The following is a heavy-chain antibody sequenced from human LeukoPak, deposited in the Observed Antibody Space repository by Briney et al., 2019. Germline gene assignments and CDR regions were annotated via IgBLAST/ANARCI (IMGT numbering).Heavy chain of an antibody. D-gene: IGHD6-13*01. CDR3: ARAGRAYSSSWYWFDP. CDR2: LSSSSSYI. V-gene: IGHV3-21*01. Sequence: GGSLRLSCAASGFTFSSYGMHWVRQAPGKGLEWVSSLSSSSSYIDYADSVKGRFTISRDNAKNSLYLQMNSLRAEDTAVYYCARAGRAYSSSWYWFDPWGQGTLVTVSS. CDR1: GFTFSSYG. J-gene: IGHJ5*02.